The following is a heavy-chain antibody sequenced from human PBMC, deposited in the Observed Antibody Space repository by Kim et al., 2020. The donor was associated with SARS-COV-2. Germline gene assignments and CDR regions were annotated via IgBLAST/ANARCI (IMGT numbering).Heavy chain of an antibody. J-gene: IGHJ4*02. V-gene: IGHV4-34*01. D-gene: IGHD3-10*02. Sequence: SETLSLTCAVYGGSFSGYYWSWIRQPPGKGLEWIGEINHSGSTNYNPSLKSRVTISVDTSKNQFSLKLSSVTAADTAVYYCARVRFVRGVIIGHYMNWGQGTLVTVSS. CDR1: GGSFSGYY. CDR2: INHSGST. CDR3: ARVRFVRGVIIGHYMN.